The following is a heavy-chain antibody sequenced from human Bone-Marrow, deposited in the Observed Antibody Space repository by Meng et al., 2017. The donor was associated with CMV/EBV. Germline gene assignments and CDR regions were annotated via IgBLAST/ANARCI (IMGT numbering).Heavy chain of an antibody. Sequence: QVQRVQSGAVVKKPGASGKVSCKASGYTFTGYYMHWVRQAPGQGLEWMGWINPNSGGTNYAQKFQGRVTMTRDTSISTAYMELSRLRSDDTAVYYCARDLGGYCSGGSCLWGQGTLVTVSS. CDR1: GYTFTGYY. V-gene: IGHV1-2*02. CDR3: ARDLGGYCSGGSCL. D-gene: IGHD2-15*01. CDR2: INPNSGGT. J-gene: IGHJ4*02.